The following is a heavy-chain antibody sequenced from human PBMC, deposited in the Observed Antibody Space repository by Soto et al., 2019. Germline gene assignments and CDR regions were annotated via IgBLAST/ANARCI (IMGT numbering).Heavy chain of an antibody. CDR2: IYSGGSA. CDR1: GLTARDYY. Sequence: GALSLSCSVSGLTARDYYMNWVRQTPGKGLEWVSVIYSGGSADYAASVKGRFTISRDDSKNMLFLQMNSLRVEDTAVYYCARLNMSSCFRCYYGMDVWGQGTSVTVSS. CDR3: ARLNMSSCFRCYYGMDV. J-gene: IGHJ6*02. V-gene: IGHV3-53*01. D-gene: IGHD2-21*01.